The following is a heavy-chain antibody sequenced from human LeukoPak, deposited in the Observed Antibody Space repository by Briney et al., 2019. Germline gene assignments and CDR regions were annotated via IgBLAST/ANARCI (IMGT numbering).Heavy chain of an antibody. CDR3: ARDGGTNWFDP. V-gene: IGHV3-7*01. Sequence: GGSLRLSCAASGFTFSSFWMSWVRQAPGKGLEWVANIKQDGSEKYYVDSVKGRFTISRDNAKNSLYLQMNSLRAEDTAVYYCARDGGTNWFDPWGQGTLVTVSS. J-gene: IGHJ5*02. CDR2: IKQDGSEK. CDR1: GFTFSSFW. D-gene: IGHD3-16*01.